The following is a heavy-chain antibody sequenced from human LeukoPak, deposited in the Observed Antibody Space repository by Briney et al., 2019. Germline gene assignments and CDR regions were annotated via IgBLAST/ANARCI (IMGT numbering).Heavy chain of an antibody. CDR3: AKVRGYCSSTSCYGAFDI. V-gene: IGHV3-30*18. CDR1: GCTFSSYG. J-gene: IGHJ3*02. D-gene: IGHD2-2*03. Sequence: GGSLRLSCAASGCTFSSYGMHWVRQAPGKGLEWVTLISYDGSNKYYADSVKGRFTISRDNSKNTLYLQMNSLRAEDTAVYYCAKVRGYCSSTSCYGAFDIWGQGTMVTVSS. CDR2: ISYDGSNK.